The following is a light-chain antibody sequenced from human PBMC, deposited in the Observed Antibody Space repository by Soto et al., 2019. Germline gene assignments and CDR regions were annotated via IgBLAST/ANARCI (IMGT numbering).Light chain of an antibody. CDR1: QSVSSSF. Sequence: EIMLTQSPGTLSLSPGERATLSCRASQSVSSSFLAWYQQKPGQAPRLLIYGASIRATGIPDRFSGSGSGTEFTPTIRRLETDDFCMDLCPHQGTPFLTFRQGTNVEIK. V-gene: IGKV3-20*01. J-gene: IGKJ1*01. CDR3: PHQGTPFLT. CDR2: GAS.